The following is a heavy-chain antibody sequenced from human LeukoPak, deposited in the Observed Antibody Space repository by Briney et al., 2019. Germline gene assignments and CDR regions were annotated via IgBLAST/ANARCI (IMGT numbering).Heavy chain of an antibody. Sequence: SETLSLTCTVSGGSISSSTYYWGWIRQPPGKGLEWIGSIFYSGNTYYNLSLKSRVTISVDTSKSQFSLKLSSVTAADTAVYYCARLYAGTRPPDYWGQGTLVTVSS. D-gene: IGHD2-2*02. V-gene: IGHV4-39*01. CDR1: GGSISSSTYY. CDR2: IFYSGNT. J-gene: IGHJ4*02. CDR3: ARLYAGTRPPDY.